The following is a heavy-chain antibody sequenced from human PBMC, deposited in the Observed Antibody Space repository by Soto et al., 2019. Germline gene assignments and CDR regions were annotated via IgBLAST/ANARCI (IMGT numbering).Heavy chain of an antibody. D-gene: IGHD6-19*01. CDR3: ARVSGFFLPDY. J-gene: IGHJ4*02. Sequence: QVQLVQSGAEEKKPGASVKVSCKASGYTFTNYATHWVRQAPGQRLEWMGWINAGNGNTKYSQKFQGRVTITRDTSASTAYMELSSMRSEDTAVYYCARVSGFFLPDYWGQGILVTVSS. CDR2: INAGNGNT. CDR1: GYTFTNYA. V-gene: IGHV1-3*05.